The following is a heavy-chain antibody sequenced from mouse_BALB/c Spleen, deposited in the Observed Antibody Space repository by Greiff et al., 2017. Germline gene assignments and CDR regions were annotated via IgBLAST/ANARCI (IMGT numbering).Heavy chain of an antibody. Sequence: QVQLQQSGPELVKPGASVRISCKASGYTFTSYYIHWVKQRPGQGLEWIGWIYPGNVNTKYNEKFKGKATLTADKSSSTAYMQLSSLTSEDSAVYFWARGGGYDAMDDWGQGTSVTVSS. CDR1: GYTFTSYY. V-gene: IGHV1S56*01. J-gene: IGHJ4*01. CDR3: ARGGGYDAMDD. CDR2: IYPGNVNT.